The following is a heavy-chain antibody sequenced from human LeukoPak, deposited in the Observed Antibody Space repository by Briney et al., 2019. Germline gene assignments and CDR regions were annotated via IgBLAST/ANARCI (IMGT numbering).Heavy chain of an antibody. CDR1: GFTFSNAW. CDR3: TPSSGWYVKYYFDY. V-gene: IGHV3-15*01. CDR2: IKSKTDGGTT. Sequence: GGSLRLSCAASGFTFSNAWMSWVRQAPGKGLEWVGRIKSKTDGGTTDYAAPVKGRFTISRDDSKNTLYLQMNSLKTEDTAVYYCTPSSGWYVKYYFDYWGQGTLVTVSS. J-gene: IGHJ4*02. D-gene: IGHD6-19*01.